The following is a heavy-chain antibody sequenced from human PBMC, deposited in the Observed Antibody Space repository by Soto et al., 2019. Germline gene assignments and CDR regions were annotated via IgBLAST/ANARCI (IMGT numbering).Heavy chain of an antibody. CDR2: ISGSGGST. D-gene: IGHD4-17*01. J-gene: IGHJ4*02. Sequence: EVQLLESGGGLVQPGGSLRLSCAASGFTFSSYAMSWVRQAPGKGLEWVSAISGSGGSTYYADSVKGRFTISRDNSKNTLYLQMNSLRAEDTAVYYCAKAVREHDYGDYVGGFFDYWGQGTLVTVSS. CDR3: AKAVREHDYGDYVGGFFDY. V-gene: IGHV3-23*01. CDR1: GFTFSSYA.